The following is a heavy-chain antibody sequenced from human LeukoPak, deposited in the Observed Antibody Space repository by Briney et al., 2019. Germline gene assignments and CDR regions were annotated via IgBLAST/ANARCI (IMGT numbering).Heavy chain of an antibody. CDR3: ARMWSTATSGWNWFDP. CDR1: GYTFTDYY. CDR2: INPNSGDT. D-gene: IGHD6-13*01. V-gene: IGHV1-2*02. Sequence: ASVKVSCKASGYTFTDYYVYWVRLAPGQGLEWMGWINPNSGDTNYAQKFQGRVTMTRDTSISTAYMDLSSLRSDDTAMYYCARMWSTATSGWNWFDPWGQGTLVTVSS. J-gene: IGHJ5*02.